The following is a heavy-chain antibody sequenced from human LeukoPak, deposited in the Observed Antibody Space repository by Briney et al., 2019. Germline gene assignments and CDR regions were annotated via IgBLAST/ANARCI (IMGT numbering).Heavy chain of an antibody. CDR2: ISAYNGNT. V-gene: IGHV1-18*01. J-gene: IGHJ4*02. Sequence: ASVKVSCKASGYTFTSYGISWVRQAPGQGLEWMGWISAYNGNTNYAQKLQGRVTMTTDTSTSTAYMELRSLRSDDAAVYYCARDRIITMIVGGDHCFDYWGQGTLVTVSS. D-gene: IGHD3-22*01. CDR3: ARDRIITMIVGGDHCFDY. CDR1: GYTFTSYG.